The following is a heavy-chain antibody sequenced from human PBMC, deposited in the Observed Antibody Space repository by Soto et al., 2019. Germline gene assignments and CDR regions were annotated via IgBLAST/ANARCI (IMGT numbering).Heavy chain of an antibody. V-gene: IGHV3-11*05. CDR1: GLTFSDYY. Sequence: QVQLVGSGGGLVKPGGSLRLSCAASGLTFSDYYMSWIRQAPGKGLEWVSYISSSSSYTNYADSAKGRFTISRDNAKNSLYLQMRSLTAEESPVYYCARSFFGYSSTWYYFDYCGQGTLVTVSS. D-gene: IGHD6-13*01. J-gene: IGHJ4*02. CDR2: ISSSSSYT. CDR3: ARSFFGYSSTWYYFDY.